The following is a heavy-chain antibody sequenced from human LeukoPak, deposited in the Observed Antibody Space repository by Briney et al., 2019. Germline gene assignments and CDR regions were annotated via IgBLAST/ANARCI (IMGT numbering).Heavy chain of an antibody. Sequence: GGSLRLSCAASGFTFSSYGMSWVRQAPGKGLEWVSAISGSGGSTYYADSVKGRFTISRDNAKNTLYLQMNSLRAEDTAVYYCAREGYYGSGLYYYYYVDVWGKGTTVTVSS. CDR2: ISGSGGST. D-gene: IGHD3-10*01. V-gene: IGHV3-23*01. J-gene: IGHJ6*03. CDR3: AREGYYGSGLYYYYYVDV. CDR1: GFTFSSYG.